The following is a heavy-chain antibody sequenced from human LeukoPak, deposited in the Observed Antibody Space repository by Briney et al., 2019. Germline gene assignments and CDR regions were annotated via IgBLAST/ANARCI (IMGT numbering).Heavy chain of an antibody. J-gene: IGHJ4*02. CDR1: GGTFSSYA. CDR2: IIPILGIA. Sequence: GASVKVSCKSSGGTFSSYAISWVRQAPGQGLEWVGRIIPILGIANYAQKFQGRVTITADKSTSTAYMKLRSLRSEDTAVYYCARDGIAARRPLDYWGQGTLVTVSS. D-gene: IGHD6-6*01. V-gene: IGHV1-69*04. CDR3: ARDGIAARRPLDY.